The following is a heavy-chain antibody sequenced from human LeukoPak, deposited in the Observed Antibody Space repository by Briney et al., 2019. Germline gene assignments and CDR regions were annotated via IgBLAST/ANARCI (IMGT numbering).Heavy chain of an antibody. CDR1: GGSISSYY. CDR3: ARQVDYFDY. V-gene: IGHV4-59*08. J-gene: IGHJ4*02. D-gene: IGHD2-15*01. CDR2: IYYSGST. Sequence: SETLSPTCTVSGGSISSYYWSWIRQPPGKGLEWIGYIYYSGSTNYNPSLKSRVTISVDTSKNQFSLKLSSVTAADTAVYYCARQVDYFDYWGQGTLVTVSS.